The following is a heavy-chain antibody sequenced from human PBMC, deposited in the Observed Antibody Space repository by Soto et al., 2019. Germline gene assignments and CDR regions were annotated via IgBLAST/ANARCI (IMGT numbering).Heavy chain of an antibody. J-gene: IGHJ4*02. CDR1: GGSVSSGSYY. V-gene: IGHV4-61*01. CDR3: ARASAEIVVVIDY. D-gene: IGHD3-22*01. CDR2: IYYSGST. Sequence: ETLSLTCTVSGGSVSSGSYYWSWIWQPPGKGLEWIGYIYYSGSTNYNPSLKSRVTISVDTSKNQFSLKLSSVTAADTAVYYCARASAEIVVVIDYWGQGTLVTVSS.